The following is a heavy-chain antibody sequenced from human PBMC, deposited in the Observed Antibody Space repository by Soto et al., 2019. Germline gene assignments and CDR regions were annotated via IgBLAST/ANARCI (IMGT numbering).Heavy chain of an antibody. CDR3: ARGKYSGYDYWTPFIYYYYYYGMDV. CDR2: MNHNSGNT. CDR1: GYTFTSYA. D-gene: IGHD5-12*01. Sequence: SVKVSWKASGYTFTSYATNWGRQATGQGHAWMARMNHNSGNTGDAQKFQRRVTKTRNTSISTAYMELSSLRSEDTAVYYCARGKYSGYDYWTPFIYYYYYYGMDVWGQGTTVTVSS. V-gene: IGHV1-8*01. J-gene: IGHJ6*02.